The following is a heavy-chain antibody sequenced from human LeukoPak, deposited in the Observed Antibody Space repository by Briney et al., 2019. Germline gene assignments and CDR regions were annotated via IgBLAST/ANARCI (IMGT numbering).Heavy chain of an antibody. Sequence: SETLSLTCTVPGGSISTYYWSWIRQPPGKGLEWIGYIYSSGSTNYNPSLKSQVTISVDTSKNQFSLKLSSVTAADTALYYCARGGPRGYSYGQFDPWGQGTLVTVSS. V-gene: IGHV4-59*01. CDR2: IYSSGST. CDR3: ARGGPRGYSYGQFDP. CDR1: GGSISTYY. J-gene: IGHJ5*02. D-gene: IGHD5-18*01.